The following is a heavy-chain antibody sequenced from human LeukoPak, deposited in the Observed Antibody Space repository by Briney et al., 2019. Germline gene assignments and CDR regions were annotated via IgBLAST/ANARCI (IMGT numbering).Heavy chain of an antibody. J-gene: IGHJ4*02. V-gene: IGHV1-69*04. CDR2: IIPILGIA. CDR1: GGTFSSYA. Sequence: ASVKVSCKASGGTFSSYAISWVRQAPGQGLEWMGRIIPILGIANYAQKLQGRGTITADKSTSTAYMALRSLRSEDTAVYYCASSYSGTVQPFDYWGQGTLVTVSS. CDR3: ASSYSGTVQPFDY. D-gene: IGHD1-26*01.